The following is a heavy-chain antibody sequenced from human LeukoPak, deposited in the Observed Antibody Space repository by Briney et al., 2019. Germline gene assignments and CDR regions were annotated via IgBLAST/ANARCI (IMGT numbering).Heavy chain of an antibody. Sequence: KPGGSLRLSCAASGFTFSDYYMSWIRQAPGKGLEWVSYISSSGSSIYYADSVKGRFTISRDNAKSSLYLQMNSLRAEDTAVYYCARDPPPGYSSSWYTDYWGQGTLVTVSS. D-gene: IGHD6-13*01. CDR1: GFTFSDYY. V-gene: IGHV3-11*04. CDR2: ISSSGSSI. CDR3: ARDPPPGYSSSWYTDY. J-gene: IGHJ4*02.